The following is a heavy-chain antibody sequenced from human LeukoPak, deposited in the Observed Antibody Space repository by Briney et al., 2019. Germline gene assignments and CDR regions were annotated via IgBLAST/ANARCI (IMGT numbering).Heavy chain of an antibody. CDR2: FDPEDGET. D-gene: IGHD3-3*01. Sequence: ASVKVSCKVSGYTLTELSMHWVRQAPGKGLEWMGGFDPEDGETIYAQKFQGRVTMTRDASIGTAYMELTRLASEDTAVYYCAKGAIFGGGYGLDVWGQGTTVTVSS. J-gene: IGHJ6*02. CDR3: AKGAIFGGGYGLDV. CDR1: GYTLTELS. V-gene: IGHV1-24*01.